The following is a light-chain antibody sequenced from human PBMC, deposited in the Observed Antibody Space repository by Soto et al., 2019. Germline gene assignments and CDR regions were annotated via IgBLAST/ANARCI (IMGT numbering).Light chain of an antibody. V-gene: IGLV2-14*01. Sequence: QSALTQPASVSGSPGQSITISCTGTSSDVGGYNYVSWYQQHPGKAPKFMIYDVSNRPSGVSNRFSGSKSGTTASLPISGLQAEDESDYYCCSYTTSNTRQIVFGTVTKLTVL. CDR1: SSDVGGYNY. J-gene: IGLJ1*01. CDR3: CSYTTSNTRQIV. CDR2: DVS.